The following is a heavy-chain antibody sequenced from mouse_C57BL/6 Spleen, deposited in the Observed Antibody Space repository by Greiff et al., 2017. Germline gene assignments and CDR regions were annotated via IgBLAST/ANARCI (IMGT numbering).Heavy chain of an antibody. D-gene: IGHD2-12*01. CDR1: GYTFTSYW. V-gene: IGHV1-69*01. CDR2: IDPSDSYT. CDR3: ARGSYSLYYAMDH. Sequence: QVQLQQPGAELVMPGASVKLSCKASGYTFTSYWMHWVKQRPGQGLEWIGEIDPSDSYTNYNQKFKGKSTLTVDKSSSTAYMQLSSLTSEDSAVYYCARGSYSLYYAMDHWGQGTSVTVSS. J-gene: IGHJ4*01.